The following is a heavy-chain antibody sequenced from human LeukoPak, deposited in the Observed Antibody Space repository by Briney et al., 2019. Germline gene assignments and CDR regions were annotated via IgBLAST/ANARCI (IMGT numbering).Heavy chain of an antibody. V-gene: IGHV4-34*01. CDR3: ARPGSNWGGAFDI. D-gene: IGHD7-27*01. CDR1: GGSFSGYY. J-gene: IGHJ3*02. Sequence: SETLSLTCAVYGGSFSGYYWSWIRQPPGKGLEWIGEINHSGSTNYNPSLKSRVTISVDTSKNQFSLKLSSVTAADTAVYYCARPGSNWGGAFDIWGQGTMVTVSS. CDR2: INHSGST.